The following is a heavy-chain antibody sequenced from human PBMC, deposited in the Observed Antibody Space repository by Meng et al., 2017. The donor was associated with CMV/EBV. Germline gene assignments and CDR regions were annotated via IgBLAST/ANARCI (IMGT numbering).Heavy chain of an antibody. CDR3: ARGGDSWYSDY. Sequence: QVQLGASGAEVNKPGSLVKVSCKTSGGTFSTFAISWGRQAPGEGLEWMGGIIPVFETAHYAERFQDRVTITADDSTTTAYMELSSLRADDTALYFCARGGDSWYSDYWGQGTLVTVSS. CDR1: GGTFSTFA. CDR2: IIPVFETA. D-gene: IGHD1-26*01. V-gene: IGHV1-69*12. J-gene: IGHJ4*02.